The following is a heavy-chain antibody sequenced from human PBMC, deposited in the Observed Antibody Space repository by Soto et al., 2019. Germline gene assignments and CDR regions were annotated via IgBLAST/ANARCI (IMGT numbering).Heavy chain of an antibody. Sequence: QVRLQESGPGLVKPSETLSLTCTVSGASISRYYWSWIRQSPGKGLEWIGYLYNPGSTIDNPSLKTRVNLSVATWKNHFSSKENSVTAADTAVYYWGSDVWGYCGVDCYPLDVWGQGTTVSVSS. J-gene: IGHJ6*02. CDR3: GSDVWGYCGVDCYPLDV. CDR2: LYNPGST. D-gene: IGHD2-21*02. CDR1: GASISRYY. V-gene: IGHV4-59*01.